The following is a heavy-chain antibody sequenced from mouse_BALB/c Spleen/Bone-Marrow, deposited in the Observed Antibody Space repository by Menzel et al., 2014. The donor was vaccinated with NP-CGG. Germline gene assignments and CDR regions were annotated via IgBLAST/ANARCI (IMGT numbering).Heavy chain of an antibody. V-gene: IGHV7-3*02. CDR1: GFTFTDYY. CDR3: ARDSRSTVSLFRY. CDR2: IRNKANGYTV. J-gene: IGHJ2*01. Sequence: EVLLVESGGGLVQPGGYLRLSCATSGFTFTDYYMIWVRQPPGKALEWLGFIRNKANGYTVEYSASVKGRFTISRDNSQSILYLQMNTLRAEDSATNYCARDSRSTVSLFRYWAKGTPLT. D-gene: IGHD1-1*01.